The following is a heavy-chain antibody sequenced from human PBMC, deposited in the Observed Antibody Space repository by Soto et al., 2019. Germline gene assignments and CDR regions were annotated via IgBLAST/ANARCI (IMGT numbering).Heavy chain of an antibody. CDR1: GGSISSGGYS. Sequence: SETLSLTCAVSGGSISSGGYSWSWIRQPPGKGLEWIGYIYHSGSTYYNPSLKSRVTISVDRSKNQFSLKLSSVTAADTAVYYCASSHDYGQLVDYWGQGTLVTVSS. J-gene: IGHJ4*02. D-gene: IGHD4-17*01. CDR3: ASSHDYGQLVDY. CDR2: IYHSGST. V-gene: IGHV4-30-2*01.